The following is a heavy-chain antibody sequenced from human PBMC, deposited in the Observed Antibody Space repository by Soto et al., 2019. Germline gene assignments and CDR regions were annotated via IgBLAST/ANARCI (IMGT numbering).Heavy chain of an antibody. Sequence: VQLVQSGAEVKKPGASVKVSCKTSGDSFNDYYIHWVRQAPGQGLEWMGWINPNGGVTKYAQKFQGRVTATRDTSIRTVYMELSSLRSDDTAVYYCARESGGATATLDYYYFYMDVWGKGTTVTVSS. D-gene: IGHD5-12*01. CDR1: GDSFNDYY. CDR3: ARESGGATATLDYYYFYMDV. J-gene: IGHJ6*03. CDR2: INPNGGVT. V-gene: IGHV1-2*02.